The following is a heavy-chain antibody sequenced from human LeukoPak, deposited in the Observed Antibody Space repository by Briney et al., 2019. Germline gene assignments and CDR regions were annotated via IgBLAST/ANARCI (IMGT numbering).Heavy chain of an antibody. V-gene: IGHV3-23*01. D-gene: IGHD5-24*01. CDR2: ISGSGGNT. CDR3: AKRGNYPFAPPTVFAS. Sequence: GGSLRLSCAASGFTLSSFGMSWGRQAPGEGLEWVSAISGSGGNTYYADSAKGRFTISRDNSENTLYLQMNSLRAEDTAVYYCAKRGNYPFAPPTVFASWGQETLVSVSS. CDR1: GFTLSSFG. J-gene: IGHJ4*02.